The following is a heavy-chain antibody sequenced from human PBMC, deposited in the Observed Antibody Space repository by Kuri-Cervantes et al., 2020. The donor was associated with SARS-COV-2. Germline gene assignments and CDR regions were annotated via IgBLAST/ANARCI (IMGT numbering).Heavy chain of an antibody. Sequence: ESLKISCAVNGGSFSGYYWSWIRQPPGKGLEWIGEINDSGSTNYNPSLKSRVTISVDTSKNQFSLKLSSVTAADTAVYYCARALPWDLRGNDAFDIWGQGTMVTVSS. D-gene: IGHD1-26*01. CDR1: GGSFSGYY. CDR3: ARALPWDLRGNDAFDI. J-gene: IGHJ3*02. CDR2: INDSGST. V-gene: IGHV4-34*01.